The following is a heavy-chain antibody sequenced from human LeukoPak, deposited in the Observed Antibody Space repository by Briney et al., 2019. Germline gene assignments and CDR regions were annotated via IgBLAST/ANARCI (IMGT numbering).Heavy chain of an antibody. Sequence: GGSLRLSCAASGFTFSSYWMSWVRQAPGKGLEWVANIKHDGSDKYYVDSVKGRFTISRDNAKNSLCLQMNSLRAEDTAVYYCARVRYTYGFDAFAIWGQGTMVTVSS. CDR3: ARVRYTYGFDAFAI. D-gene: IGHD5-18*01. J-gene: IGHJ3*02. CDR1: GFTFSSYW. V-gene: IGHV3-7*01. CDR2: IKHDGSDK.